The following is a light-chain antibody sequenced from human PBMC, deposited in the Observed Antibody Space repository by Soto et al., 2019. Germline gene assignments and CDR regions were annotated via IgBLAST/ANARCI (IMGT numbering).Light chain of an antibody. CDR1: SSDVGAYNY. J-gene: IGLJ1*01. CDR2: EVT. V-gene: IGLV2-14*01. CDR3: SSKRDSSTLFV. Sequence: QSILTQPASVSGSPGQSITISCTRPSSDVGAYNYVSWYQHHPGKVPKLLIYEVTNRPSGVSDRFSGSKSGNTASLTISGLQAEDEADYYCSSKRDSSTLFVFGTGTKVTV.